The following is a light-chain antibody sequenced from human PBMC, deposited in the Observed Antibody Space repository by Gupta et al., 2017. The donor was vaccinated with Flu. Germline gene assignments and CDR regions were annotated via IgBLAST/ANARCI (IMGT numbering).Light chain of an antibody. CDR2: RKN. CDR3: QTYDSSQSGMAV. J-gene: IGLJ1*01. Sequence: QSVLTQPPSRSGARGQRVAISCTGRSSNIGVGYDVYCYPQRLETAPNLLLSRKNTRCSGVPEIFSGSKTGASASLAITALPSEAEADYYCQTYDSSQSGMAVFGTGTKITVL. CDR1: SSNIGVGYD. V-gene: IGLV1-40*01.